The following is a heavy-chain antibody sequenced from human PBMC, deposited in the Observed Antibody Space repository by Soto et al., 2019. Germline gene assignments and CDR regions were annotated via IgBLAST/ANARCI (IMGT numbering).Heavy chain of an antibody. CDR2: ISAYNGNT. J-gene: IGHJ6*02. Sequence: GASVKVSCKASGYTFTSYGISWVRQAPGQGLEWMGWISAYNGNTNYAQKLQGRVTMTTDTSTSTAYMELRSLRSDDTAVYYCARGFVVVTAIPDPNYYYYGMDVWGQRTTVTVSS. CDR1: GYTFTSYG. CDR3: ARGFVVVTAIPDPNYYYYGMDV. D-gene: IGHD2-21*02. V-gene: IGHV1-18*01.